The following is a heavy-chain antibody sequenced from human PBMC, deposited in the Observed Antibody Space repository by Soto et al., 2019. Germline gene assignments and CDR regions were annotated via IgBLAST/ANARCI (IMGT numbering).Heavy chain of an antibody. D-gene: IGHD6-19*01. J-gene: IGHJ5*02. CDR1: GFTFSSYE. V-gene: IGHV3-48*03. CDR2: ISSSGSTI. Sequence: GGSLRLSCAASGFTFSSYEMNWVRQAPGKGLEWVSYISSSGSTIYYADSVKGRFTISRDNAKNSLDLQMNSLRAEDTAVYYCVRSSHSSGWYVVDPWGQGTLVTVSS. CDR3: VRSSHSSGWYVVDP.